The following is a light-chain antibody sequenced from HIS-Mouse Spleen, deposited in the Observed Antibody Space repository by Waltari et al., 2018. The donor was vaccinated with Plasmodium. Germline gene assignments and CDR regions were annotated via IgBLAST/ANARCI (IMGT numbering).Light chain of an antibody. Sequence: SSELTQPHSLSVYPVQTASITCAVGNLADKYACWYQQKPGQSPVLVIYQDSKRPSGIPERFSGSNAGNTATLTISGTQAMDEADYYCQAWDSSTVVFGGGTKLTVL. V-gene: IGLV3-1*01. J-gene: IGLJ2*01. CDR2: QDS. CDR3: QAWDSSTVV. CDR1: NLADKY.